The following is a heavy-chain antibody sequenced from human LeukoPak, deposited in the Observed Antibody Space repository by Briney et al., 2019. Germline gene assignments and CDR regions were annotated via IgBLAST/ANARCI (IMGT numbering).Heavy chain of an antibody. Sequence: GGSLRLSCAASGFTFSSYTMHWIRQAPGKGLEWVSSISGSNSYIFYADSVKGRFTVSRDNAKDSLYLQMNSLRAEDTAVYYCARDLDLEWGPYYYYGMDVWGQGTTVTVSS. D-gene: IGHD3/OR15-3a*01. CDR3: ARDLDLEWGPYYYYGMDV. CDR1: GFTFSSYT. V-gene: IGHV3-21*01. CDR2: ISGSNSYI. J-gene: IGHJ6*02.